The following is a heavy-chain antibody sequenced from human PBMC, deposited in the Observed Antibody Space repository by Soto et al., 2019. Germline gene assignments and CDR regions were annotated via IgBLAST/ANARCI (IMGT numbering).Heavy chain of an antibody. Sequence: GGSLRLSCAASGFTFSSYSINWVRQAPGKGLEWVSSISGGGSDIYYADSVKGRFTISRDNAKNSLYLQMNSLRAEDTAVYYCARAGAYDSIWGTYRADWFDPWGQGTLVTVSS. CDR1: GFTFSSYS. V-gene: IGHV3-21*01. J-gene: IGHJ5*02. CDR3: ARAGAYDSIWGTYRADWFDP. D-gene: IGHD3-16*02. CDR2: ISGGGSDI.